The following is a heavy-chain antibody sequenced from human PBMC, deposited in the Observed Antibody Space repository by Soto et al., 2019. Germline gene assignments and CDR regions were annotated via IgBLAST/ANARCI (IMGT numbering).Heavy chain of an antibody. CDR3: ARGFHYYDSSGYDAFDI. CDR2: INSDGSST. Sequence: GGSLRLSCAASGFTFSSYWMHWFRQAPGKGLVWVSRINSDGSSTSYADSVKGRFTISRDNAKNTLYLQMNSLRAEDTAVYYCARGFHYYDSSGYDAFDIWGQGTMVTVSS. J-gene: IGHJ3*02. V-gene: IGHV3-74*01. CDR1: GFTFSSYW. D-gene: IGHD3-22*01.